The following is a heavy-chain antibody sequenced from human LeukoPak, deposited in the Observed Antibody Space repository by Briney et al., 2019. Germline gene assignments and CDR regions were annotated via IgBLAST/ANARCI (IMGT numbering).Heavy chain of an antibody. D-gene: IGHD2-2*01. CDR2: IKQDGSEK. CDR3: ARDVYQLRMNN. CDR1: GFTFSNYW. V-gene: IGHV3-7*01. Sequence: PGGSLRLSCAASGFTFSNYWMSWVRQAPGKGLEWVANIKQDGSEKYYVDSVKGRFTISRDNAKNSLYLQMNSLRAEDTAVYHCARDVYQLRMNNWGQGTLATVSS. J-gene: IGHJ4*02.